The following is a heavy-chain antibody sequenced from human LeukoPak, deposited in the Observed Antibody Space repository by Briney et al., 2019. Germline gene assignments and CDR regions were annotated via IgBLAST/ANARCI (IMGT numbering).Heavy chain of an antibody. CDR1: GGSISSYY. CDR2: IYYSGST. J-gene: IGHJ4*02. Sequence: PSKTLSLTCTVSGGSISSYYWSWIRQPAGKGLEWIGYIYYSGSTYYNPSLKSRVTISVDTSKNQFSLKLSSVTAADTAVYYCARDRRGSGSYLPYYFDYWGQGTLVTVSS. D-gene: IGHD3-10*01. CDR3: ARDRRGSGSYLPYYFDY. V-gene: IGHV4-59*06.